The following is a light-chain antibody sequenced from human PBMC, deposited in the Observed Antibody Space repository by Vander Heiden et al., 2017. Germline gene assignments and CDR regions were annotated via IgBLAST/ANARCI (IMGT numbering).Light chain of an antibody. Sequence: QSVLPQPPPVSAAPGPTVTISCSGTSPNLGTNYVPWYQQLPGTAPKLLIYENNKRPSGIPDRFSGSKSGTSATLGITGLQTGDEADYYCGTWDSSLSAGVFGTGTKVTVL. CDR2: ENN. CDR1: SPNLGTNY. J-gene: IGLJ1*01. CDR3: GTWDSSLSAGV. V-gene: IGLV1-51*02.